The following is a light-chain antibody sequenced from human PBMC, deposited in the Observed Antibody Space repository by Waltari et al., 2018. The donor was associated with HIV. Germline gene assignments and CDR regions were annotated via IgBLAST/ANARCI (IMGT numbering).Light chain of an antibody. CDR2: DVS. V-gene: IGLV2-14*01. CDR1: SSDVGAYNY. CDR3: NSYSTTYTPCV. J-gene: IGLJ1*01. Sequence: QSALTQPASVSGSPGQSITISCTGSSSDVGAYNYVSWYQQHPGKAPKLVIYDVSNRPPGVSNRFSGSESGNTASLTISGLQTEDEADYYCNSYSTTYTPCVFGTGTRVTVL.